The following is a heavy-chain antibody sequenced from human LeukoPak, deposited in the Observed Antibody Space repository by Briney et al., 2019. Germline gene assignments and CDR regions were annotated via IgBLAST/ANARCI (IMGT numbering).Heavy chain of an antibody. J-gene: IGHJ4*02. CDR1: GASISSYY. CDR3: ARHQGFGLDY. D-gene: IGHD3-10*01. V-gene: IGHV4-4*09. Sequence: SETLSLTCTVSGASISSYYWSWIRQPPGKGLEWIGYIYSRGTTTYNPSLRSRVTISVDTSKSQFSLKLSSVTAADTAVYYCARHQGFGLDYWGQGILVTVSS. CDR2: IYSRGTT.